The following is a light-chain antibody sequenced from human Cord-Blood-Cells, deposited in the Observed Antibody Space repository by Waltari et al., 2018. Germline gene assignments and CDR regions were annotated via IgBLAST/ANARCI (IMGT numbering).Light chain of an antibody. Sequence: DTQMTQAPSTLSASVGTRATITCRASQSISSWLAWYQQKPGKAPKLLIYKASSLESGVPSRFSGSGSGTEFTLTISSLQPDDFATYYCQQYNSYSRTFGQGTKVEIK. CDR2: KAS. CDR3: QQYNSYSRT. CDR1: QSISSW. V-gene: IGKV1-5*03. J-gene: IGKJ1*01.